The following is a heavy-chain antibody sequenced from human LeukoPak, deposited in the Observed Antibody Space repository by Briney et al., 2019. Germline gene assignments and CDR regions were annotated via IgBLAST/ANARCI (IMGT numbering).Heavy chain of an antibody. Sequence: GGSLRLSCAASGFMFGEYSISWVRQASGKGLEWVGFIRSKTYGGTAQYAASVKGRFTISRDDSRSSAYLQMNNLKTEDTAVYFCTSPEGGTYYFDYWGQGTLVTVSS. CDR3: TSPEGGTYYFDY. V-gene: IGHV3-49*04. CDR1: GFMFGEYS. CDR2: IRSKTYGGTA. J-gene: IGHJ4*02. D-gene: IGHD1-26*01.